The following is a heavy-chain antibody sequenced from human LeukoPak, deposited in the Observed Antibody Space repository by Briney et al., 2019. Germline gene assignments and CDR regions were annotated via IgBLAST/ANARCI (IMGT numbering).Heavy chain of an antibody. J-gene: IGHJ6*03. Sequence: SETLSLTCTVSARSISSSSYDWGSTRQPPVKGLERIGHICYRGSTYYNPSLKSRVTISADTSKNQLSLKLSSVTGADAAVYYCGRQGDMVYAIHYCYYYMDVWGKGTTVTVSS. CDR1: ARSISSSSYD. V-gene: IGHV4-39*01. CDR3: GRQGDMVYAIHYCYYYMDV. D-gene: IGHD2-8*01. CDR2: ICYRGST.